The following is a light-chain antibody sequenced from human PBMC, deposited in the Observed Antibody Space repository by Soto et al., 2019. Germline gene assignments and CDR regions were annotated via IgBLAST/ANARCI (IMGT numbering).Light chain of an antibody. CDR2: GAS. J-gene: IGKJ5*01. CDR3: QKRADWPIN. V-gene: IGKV3-11*01. CDR1: QYLTSY. Sequence: IHLIYSPATLSLSPLEIDTLSCRASQYLTSYLALYQQKPGQAPRLLIYGASTRATGIPARFSGSGSGTDFTLTISSLEPDDFAVYYRQKRADWPINFGQGTRLEIK.